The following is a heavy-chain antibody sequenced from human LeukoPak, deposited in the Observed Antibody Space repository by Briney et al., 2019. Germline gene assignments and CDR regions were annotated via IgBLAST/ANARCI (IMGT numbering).Heavy chain of an antibody. D-gene: IGHD3-10*01. J-gene: IGHJ3*02. CDR2: FDPEDGET. Sequence: ASVKVSCKVSGYTLTELSMHWVRQAPGKGLEWMGGFDPEDGETIYAQKFQGRVTMTEDTSTDTAYMELSSLRSEDTAVYYCATAAMVRGVITDAFDIWGQGTMVTVSS. CDR1: GYTLTELS. CDR3: ATAAMVRGVITDAFDI. V-gene: IGHV1-24*01.